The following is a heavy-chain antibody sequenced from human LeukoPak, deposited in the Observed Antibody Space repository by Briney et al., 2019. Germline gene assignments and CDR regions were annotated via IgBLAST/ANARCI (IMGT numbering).Heavy chain of an antibody. CDR3: ARNNWNYDWFDP. CDR2: IIPIFGTA. CDR1: GGTFSSYA. J-gene: IGHJ5*02. D-gene: IGHD1-7*01. Sequence: SVKVSCKASGGTFSSYAISWVRQAPGQGLEWMGGIIPIFGTANYAQKFQGRVTITADESTSTAYMELSSLRSEDTAVYYCARNNWNYDWFDPWGQGTLVTVSS. V-gene: IGHV1-69*13.